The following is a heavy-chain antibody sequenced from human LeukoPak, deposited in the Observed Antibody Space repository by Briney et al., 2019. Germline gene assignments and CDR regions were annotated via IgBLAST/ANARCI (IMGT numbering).Heavy chain of an antibody. CDR2: ISSSSSYI. J-gene: IGHJ3*02. V-gene: IGHV3-21*01. CDR3: XXDYRYYDFWSGYYFPDAFDI. D-gene: IGHD3-3*01. Sequence: GGSLRLSCAASGFTFSPYSMNWVRQTPGKGLEWVSSISSSSSYIYYADSVKGRFTISRDNAKNSLYLQMNSLRAEDTAVYYXXXDYRYYDFWSGYYFPDAFDIWGQGTMVTVSS. CDR1: GFTFSPYS.